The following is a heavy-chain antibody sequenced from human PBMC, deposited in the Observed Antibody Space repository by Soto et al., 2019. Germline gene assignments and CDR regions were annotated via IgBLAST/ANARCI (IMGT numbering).Heavy chain of an antibody. V-gene: IGHV1-69*13. J-gene: IGHJ6*02. D-gene: IGHD2-8*01. CDR1: GGTFSSYA. CDR2: IIPIFGTA. Sequence: SVKVSCKASGGTFSSYAISWVRQAPGQGLEWMGGIIPIFGTANYAQRFQGRVTITADESTSTAYMELSSLRSEDTAVYYCARDDDIVLMAYGMDVWGQGTTVTVSS. CDR3: ARDDDIVLMAYGMDV.